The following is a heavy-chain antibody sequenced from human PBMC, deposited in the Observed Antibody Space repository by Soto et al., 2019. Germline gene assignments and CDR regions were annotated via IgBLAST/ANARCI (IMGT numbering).Heavy chain of an antibody. V-gene: IGHV4-39*01. Sequence: QLQLQESGPGLVKPSETLSLTCTVSGGSVSRSNCYWGWIRQPPGKGLEWIGSIYYTGSTYYNPSLKSRVTISVDTSKNQFSPKLSSMTATDTAVYYCAGLGKMVTNLGGYYYYAMDLWGQGTTVTVSS. CDR2: IYYTGST. CDR1: GGSVSRSNCY. D-gene: IGHD2-21*02. CDR3: AGLGKMVTNLGGYYYYAMDL. J-gene: IGHJ6*02.